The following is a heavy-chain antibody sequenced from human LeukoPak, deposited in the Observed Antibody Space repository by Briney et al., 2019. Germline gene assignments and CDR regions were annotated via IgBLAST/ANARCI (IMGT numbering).Heavy chain of an antibody. CDR3: TSIALDGSGFDY. D-gene: IGHD2-8*01. J-gene: IGHJ4*02. CDR2: IRSRANGYAT. Sequence: AGGSLRLSCAASGFILSDYVIHWVRQASGKGLEWVGRIRSRANGYATVYGASVKGRFTISRDDSKDTAYLQMSSLKTDDTAVYYCTSIALDGSGFDYWGQGTLVTVSS. V-gene: IGHV3-73*01. CDR1: GFILSDYV.